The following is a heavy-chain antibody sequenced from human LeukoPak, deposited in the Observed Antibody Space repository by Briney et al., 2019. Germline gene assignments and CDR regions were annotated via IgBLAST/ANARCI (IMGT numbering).Heavy chain of an antibody. CDR3: ARGGGCSSTSCYLPFDP. D-gene: IGHD2-2*01. CDR2: IYTSGST. Sequence: SETLSLTCTVSGGSISSGSYYWSWIRQPAGKGLEWIGHIYTSGSTNYNPSLKSRVTISVDTSKNQFSLKLSSVTAADTAVYYCARGGGCSSTSCYLPFDPWGQGTLVTVSS. V-gene: IGHV4-61*09. J-gene: IGHJ5*02. CDR1: GGSISSGSYY.